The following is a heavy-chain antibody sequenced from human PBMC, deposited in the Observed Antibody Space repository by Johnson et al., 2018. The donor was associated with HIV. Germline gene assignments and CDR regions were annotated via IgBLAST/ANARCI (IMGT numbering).Heavy chain of an antibody. CDR3: ARDRGGLATADAFDI. D-gene: IGHD3-10*01. V-gene: IGHV3-74*01. Sequence: VQLVESGGGLVQPGGSLRLSCAASGFTFSSYWMHWVRQAPGKGLVWVSRINSDGSSTSYADSMKGRFTISRDNAKNTLYLQMNSLRAEDTAVYYFARDRGGLATADAFDIWGQGTMVTVSS. J-gene: IGHJ3*02. CDR2: INSDGSST. CDR1: GFTFSSYW.